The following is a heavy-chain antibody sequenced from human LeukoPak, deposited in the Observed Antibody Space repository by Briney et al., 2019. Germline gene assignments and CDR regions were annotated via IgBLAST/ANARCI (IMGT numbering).Heavy chain of an antibody. J-gene: IGHJ4*02. CDR1: GFTFSKYA. CDR2: ISVSGGST. V-gene: IGHV3-23*01. Sequence: PGGSLRLSCAASGFTFSKYAMTWVRQAPGKGLEWVSGISVSGGSTNYADPVKGRFTISRDNSKNTLYLQMNSLRAEDTAVYYCAKSNYFDSGGYYFFDYWGQGTLVTVSS. CDR3: AKSNYFDSGGYYFFDY. D-gene: IGHD3-22*01.